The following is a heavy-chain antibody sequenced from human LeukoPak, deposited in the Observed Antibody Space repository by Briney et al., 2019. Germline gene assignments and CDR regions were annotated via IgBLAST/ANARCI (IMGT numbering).Heavy chain of an antibody. CDR3: ARVGGMDYYYYMDV. J-gene: IGHJ6*03. Sequence: KPSETLSLTCTVSGGSISSYYWSWIRQPPGKGLEWIGYIYYSGSTNYNPSLKSRVTISVDTSKNQFSLKLSSVTAADTAVYYCARVGGMDYYYYMDVWGKGTTVTVSS. D-gene: IGHD1-14*01. V-gene: IGHV4-59*01. CDR2: IYYSGST. CDR1: GGSISSYY.